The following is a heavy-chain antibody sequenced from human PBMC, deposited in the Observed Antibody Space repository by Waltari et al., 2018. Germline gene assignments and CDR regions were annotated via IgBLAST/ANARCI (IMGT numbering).Heavy chain of an antibody. CDR1: GGTFSSYA. Sequence: QVQLVQSGAEVKKPGSSVKVSCKASGGTFSSYAISWVRQAPGQGLEWMGRIIPIFGKVNYEQKFQGRVTITADKPTSTAYMELSSRRSEDTAVYYCARVPNYVDCGGDCYIWGQGTMVTVSS. CDR3: ARVPNYVDCGGDCYI. CDR2: IIPIFGKV. V-gene: IGHV1-69*04. J-gene: IGHJ3*02. D-gene: IGHD2-21*01.